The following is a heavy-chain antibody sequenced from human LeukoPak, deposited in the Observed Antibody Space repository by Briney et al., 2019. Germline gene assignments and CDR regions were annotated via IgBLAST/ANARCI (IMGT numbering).Heavy chain of an antibody. J-gene: IGHJ4*02. CDR3: GRALHLSGDYVFNFDY. V-gene: IGHV3-23*01. CDR2: ISGSGGSA. D-gene: IGHD4-17*01. CDR1: GFTFSSYA. Sequence: GGSLRLSCAASGFTFSSYAMSWVRQAPGKGLEWVSAISGSGGSAYYADSVKGRFTISRDNSKNTLYLQMNSLRAEDTAVYYCGRALHLSGDYVFNFDYWGQGTLVTVSS.